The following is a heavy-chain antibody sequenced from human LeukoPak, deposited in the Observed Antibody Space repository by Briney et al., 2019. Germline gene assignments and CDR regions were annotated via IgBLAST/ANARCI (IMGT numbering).Heavy chain of an antibody. Sequence: GGSLRLSCAASGFTFSSYSMNWVRQAPGKGLEWVSFISSSGTYIYYADSVKGRFTISRDNSKNTLYLQENSLRAEDTAVYYCARATVTRWFDPWGQGTLVTVSS. D-gene: IGHD4-17*01. CDR1: GFTFSSYS. V-gene: IGHV3-21*01. CDR3: ARATVTRWFDP. CDR2: ISSSGTYI. J-gene: IGHJ5*02.